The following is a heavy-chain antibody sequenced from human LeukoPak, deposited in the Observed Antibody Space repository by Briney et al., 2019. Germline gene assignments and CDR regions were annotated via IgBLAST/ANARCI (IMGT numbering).Heavy chain of an antibody. D-gene: IGHD1-26*01. CDR3: ARAGVGATVDY. V-gene: IGHV4-61*08. Sequence: SQTLSLTCTVSGGSISSGGYYWSWIRQPPGKGLEWIGYIYYSGSTNYNPSLKSRVTISVDTSKNQFSLKLSSATAADTAVYYCARAGVGATVDYWGQGTLVTVSS. CDR2: IYYSGST. CDR1: GGSISSGGYY. J-gene: IGHJ4*02.